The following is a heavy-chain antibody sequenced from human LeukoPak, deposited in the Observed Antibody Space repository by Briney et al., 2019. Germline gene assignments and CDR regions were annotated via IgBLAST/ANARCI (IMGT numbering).Heavy chain of an antibody. CDR1: GGSISSSNW. Sequence: KPSGTLSLTCAVSGGSISSSNWWSWVRQPPGQGLEWIGEIYHSGSTNYNPSLKSRVTISVDKSKNQFSLKLSSVTAADTAVYYCARDGGIAADANWFDPWGQGTLVTVSS. CDR3: ARDGGIAADANWFDP. CDR2: IYHSGST. J-gene: IGHJ5*02. D-gene: IGHD6-13*01. V-gene: IGHV4-4*02.